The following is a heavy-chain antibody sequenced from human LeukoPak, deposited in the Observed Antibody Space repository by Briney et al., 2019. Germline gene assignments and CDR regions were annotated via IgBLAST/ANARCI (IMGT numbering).Heavy chain of an antibody. V-gene: IGHV1-2*02. CDR3: ARGYGSGSSMYYYYYYGMDV. J-gene: IGHJ6*02. Sequence: GASVKVSCKASGYTFTSYGISWVRQAPGQGLEWMGWINPNSGGTNYAQKFQGRVTMTRDTSISTAYMELSRLRSDDTAVYYCARGYGSGSSMYYYYYYGMDVWGQGTTVTVSS. D-gene: IGHD3-10*01. CDR2: INPNSGGT. CDR1: GYTFTSYG.